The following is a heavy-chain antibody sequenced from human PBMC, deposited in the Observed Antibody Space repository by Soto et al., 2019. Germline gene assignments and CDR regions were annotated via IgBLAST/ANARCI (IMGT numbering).Heavy chain of an antibody. CDR3: ARDPSHIGPRIVPAAIRGGYNYCDP. Sequence: EEQLLESGGGLVQPGESLRLSCAASGFTFSSYAMSWVRQAPGKGLEWVSVISGSGGNTFYADSVKGRFTISRDNSKNTLFLQMNSLRAEDTAVYYCARDPSHIGPRIVPAAIRGGYNYCDPWGEGTLVTVSS. V-gene: IGHV3-23*01. D-gene: IGHD2-2*01. CDR2: ISGSGGNT. CDR1: GFTFSSYA. J-gene: IGHJ5*02.